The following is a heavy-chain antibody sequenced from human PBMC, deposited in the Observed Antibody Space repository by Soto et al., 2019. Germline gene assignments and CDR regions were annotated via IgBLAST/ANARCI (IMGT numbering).Heavy chain of an antibody. CDR2: ISSSGSTI. J-gene: IGHJ6*02. Sequence: GSLRLSCAASGFTFSDYYMSWIRQAPGKGLEWVSYISSSGSTIYYADSVKGRFTISRDNAKNSLYLQMNSLRAEDTAVYYCARGNVDIVATITGYYYGMDLWGQGTTVTVSS. CDR3: ARGNVDIVATITGYYYGMDL. CDR1: GFTFSDYY. V-gene: IGHV3-11*01. D-gene: IGHD5-12*01.